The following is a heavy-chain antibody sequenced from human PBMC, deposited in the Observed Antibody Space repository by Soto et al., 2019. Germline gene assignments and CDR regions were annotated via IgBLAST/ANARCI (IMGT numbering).Heavy chain of an antibody. Sequence: EVQLVESGGGLVKPGGSLRLSCAASGFTFSNAWMSWVRQASGKGLEWVGRIKSKTDGGTTDYAAPVKGRFTISRDDSKNTLYLQMNSLKTEDTAVYYCTTDGGYSYGYWNFDYWGQGTLVTVSS. J-gene: IGHJ4*02. CDR2: IKSKTDGGTT. D-gene: IGHD5-18*01. CDR3: TTDGGYSYGYWNFDY. CDR1: GFTFSNAW. V-gene: IGHV3-15*01.